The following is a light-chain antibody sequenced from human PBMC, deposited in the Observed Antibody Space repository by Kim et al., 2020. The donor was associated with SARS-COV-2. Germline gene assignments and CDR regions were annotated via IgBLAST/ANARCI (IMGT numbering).Light chain of an antibody. CDR2: SNN. CDR1: SSNIGSSY. Sequence: QSVLTQPPSASGTPGQRVTISCSGGSSNIGSSYVHWYQQVPGTAPKLLIYSNNQRPSGVPDRFSGSKSGTSASLAISGLRSEDEADYYCAAWDDSLSGVVFGGGTKLTVL. J-gene: IGLJ2*01. CDR3: AAWDDSLSGVV. V-gene: IGLV1-47*02.